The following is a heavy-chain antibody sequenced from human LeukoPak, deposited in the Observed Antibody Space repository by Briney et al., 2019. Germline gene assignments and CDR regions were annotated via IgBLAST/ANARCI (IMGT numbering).Heavy chain of an antibody. J-gene: IGHJ5*02. CDR1: GYTFTSYD. D-gene: IGHD6-13*01. Sequence: AASVKVSCTASGYTFTSYDINWVRQATGQGLEWMGWMNPNSGNTGYAQKFQGRVTMTRNTSISTAYMELSSLRSEDTAVYYCARRRYIAAAGTFYKQNNWFDPWGQGTLVTVSS. V-gene: IGHV1-8*01. CDR2: MNPNSGNT. CDR3: ARRRYIAAAGTFYKQNNWFDP.